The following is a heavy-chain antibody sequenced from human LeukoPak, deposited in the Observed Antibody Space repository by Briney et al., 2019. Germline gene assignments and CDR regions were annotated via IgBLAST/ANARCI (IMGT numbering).Heavy chain of an antibody. CDR1: GFTFSTYS. J-gene: IGHJ3*02. CDR2: ISSSSAHI. V-gene: IGHV3-21*01. CDR3: TSRYCTTTNCYSFDN. D-gene: IGHD2-2*01. Sequence: GGSLRLSCEASGFTFSTYSMNWVRQAPGKGLEWVSSISSSSAHIFYADSVKGRFSISRDNAKNSLYLQMNSLRVEDTAVYYCTSRYCTTTNCYSFDNWGQGTMVTVSS.